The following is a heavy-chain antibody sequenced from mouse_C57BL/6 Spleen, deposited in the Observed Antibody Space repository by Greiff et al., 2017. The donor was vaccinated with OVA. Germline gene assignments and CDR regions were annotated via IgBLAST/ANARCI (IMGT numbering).Heavy chain of an antibody. CDR2: IYPGDGDT. Sequence: VQLQQSGPELVKPGASVKISCKASGYAFSSSWMNWVKQRPGKGLEWIGRIYPGDGDTNYNGKFKGKATLTAAKSSSTASMHCSRLTSEDSAVYFCARGRSPWFAYWGQGTLVTVSA. V-gene: IGHV1-82*01. J-gene: IGHJ3*01. CDR1: GYAFSSSW. CDR3: ARGRSPWFAY.